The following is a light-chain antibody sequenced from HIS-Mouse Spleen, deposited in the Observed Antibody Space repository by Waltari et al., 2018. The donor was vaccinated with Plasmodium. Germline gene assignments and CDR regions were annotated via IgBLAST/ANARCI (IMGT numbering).Light chain of an antibody. CDR2: AAS. J-gene: IGKJ5*01. CDR1: QGISSY. Sequence: AIRMTQSPSSLSASTGASVTITCRASQGISSYLAWYQQKPGKAPKLLIYAASTLQRGVPSRFSGSGSGTDFTLTISCLQSEDFATYYCQQYYSYPITFGQGTRLEIK. CDR3: QQYYSYPIT. V-gene: IGKV1-8*01.